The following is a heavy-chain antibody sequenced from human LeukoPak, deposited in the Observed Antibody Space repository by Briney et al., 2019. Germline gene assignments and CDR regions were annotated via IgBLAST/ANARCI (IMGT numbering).Heavy chain of an antibody. D-gene: IGHD3-16*02. V-gene: IGHV3-23*05. CDR1: GFTFSSYA. J-gene: IGHJ4*02. CDR2: IYSGGST. CDR3: ARAPGGSDPGGVN. Sequence: PGGSLRLSCAASGFTFSSYAMSWVRQAPGKGLEWVSTIYSGGSTYYAESVKGRFTISRDNSKNTLYLQMNSLRAEDTAVYYCARAPGGSDPGGVNWGQGTLVTVSS.